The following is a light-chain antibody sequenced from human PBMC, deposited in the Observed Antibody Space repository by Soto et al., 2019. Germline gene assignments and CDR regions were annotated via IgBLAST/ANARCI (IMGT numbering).Light chain of an antibody. V-gene: IGKV3-20*01. CDR3: QQYGSSSYT. CDR2: GAS. CDR1: QSVSRSY. J-gene: IGKJ2*01. Sequence: EIVLTQSPGTLSLSPGERATLSCRASQSVSRSYLAWYQQKPGQAPRLLIYGASSRATGVPDRFSASGSGTDFTLTISRLEPEDFAVYYCQQYGSSSYTFGQGTRLEIK.